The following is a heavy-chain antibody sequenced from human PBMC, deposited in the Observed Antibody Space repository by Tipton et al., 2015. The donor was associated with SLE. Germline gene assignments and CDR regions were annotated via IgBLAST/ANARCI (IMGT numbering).Heavy chain of an antibody. CDR1: GGSISGYS. V-gene: IGHV4-59*01. J-gene: IGHJ2*01. CDR2: IYHSGST. CDR3: ARDRYCGGGSCFDWFFDL. Sequence: TLSLTCTVSGGSISGYSWSWVRQPPGKGLEWIRYIYHSGSTNYNPSLKSRVTMSVDTSENQFSLKLTSVTAADTAVYYCARDRYCGGGSCFDWFFDLWGRGTLVTVSS. D-gene: IGHD2-15*01.